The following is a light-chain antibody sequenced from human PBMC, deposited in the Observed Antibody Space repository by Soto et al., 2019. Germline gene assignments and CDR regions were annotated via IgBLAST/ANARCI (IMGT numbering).Light chain of an antibody. CDR1: QYIGSN. Sequence: EVVLTQSPGTLSDSRGETATLSCRASQYIGSNLAWYQQKPGQAPGLLIYGASTRATGIPARFSGFGSGTEFTLTISSLQSEDFAVYYCEQYNNWPITFGQGTRLE. J-gene: IGKJ5*01. CDR2: GAS. CDR3: EQYNNWPIT. V-gene: IGKV3-15*01.